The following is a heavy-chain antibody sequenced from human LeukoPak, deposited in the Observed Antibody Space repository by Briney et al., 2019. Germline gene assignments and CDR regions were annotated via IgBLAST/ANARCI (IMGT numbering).Heavy chain of an antibody. CDR2: IYYSGST. CDR1: GGSISSSSYY. CDR3: AREVGQGDGYNSPYYYYYYMDV. V-gene: IGHV4-39*07. J-gene: IGHJ6*03. D-gene: IGHD5-24*01. Sequence: SETLSLTCTVSGGSISSSSYYWGWIRQPPGKGLEWIGSIYYSGSTYYNPSLKSRVTISVDTSKNQFSLKLSSVTAADTAVYYCAREVGQGDGYNSPYYYYYYMDVWGKGTTVTVSS.